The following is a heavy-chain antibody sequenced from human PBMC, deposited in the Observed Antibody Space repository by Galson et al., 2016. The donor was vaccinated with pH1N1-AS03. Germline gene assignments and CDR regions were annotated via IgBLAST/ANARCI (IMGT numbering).Heavy chain of an antibody. V-gene: IGHV3-64D*06. J-gene: IGHJ4*02. CDR3: VKDTRSYNILTSYYTGLDY. CDR1: GFTFSSSL. Sequence: SLRLSCAVSGFTFSSSLMHWVRQTPEKGLEYVSGISSSGGHTDYADSVRGRFTISRDNSTDTMYLQMNSLRPEDTAVHYCVKDTRSYNILTSYYTGLDYWGRGTLVTVSS. CDR2: ISSSGGHT. D-gene: IGHD3-9*01.